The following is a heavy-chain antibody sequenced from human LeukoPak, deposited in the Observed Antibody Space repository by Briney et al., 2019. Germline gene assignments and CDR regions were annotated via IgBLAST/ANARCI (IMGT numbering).Heavy chain of an antibody. CDR2: INQDGSEK. Sequence: GGSLRLSCAASGFAFSHYWMTWVRRAPGKGLEWVANINQDGSEKYYVDSVKGRFTISRDNAKNSLYLQMNSLRVEDTAVYYCFGSGSPFDPWGQGTLVTVSS. D-gene: IGHD3-10*01. CDR3: FGSGSPFDP. J-gene: IGHJ5*02. V-gene: IGHV3-7*01. CDR1: GFAFSHYW.